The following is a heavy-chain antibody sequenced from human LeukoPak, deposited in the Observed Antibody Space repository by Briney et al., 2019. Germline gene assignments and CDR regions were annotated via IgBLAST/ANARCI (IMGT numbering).Heavy chain of an antibody. J-gene: IGHJ4*02. V-gene: IGHV3-21*04. Sequence: NPGGSLRPSCAASGFSFSRYAVNWVRQAPGKVLEWVSTISTSSSYIYYADSVKGRFTISRDNAKNSVYLQMNSLRAEDTAVYYCAKGGAQVGGQGTLVTVSS. CDR3: AKGGAQV. D-gene: IGHD1-26*01. CDR2: ISTSSSYI. CDR1: GFSFSRYA.